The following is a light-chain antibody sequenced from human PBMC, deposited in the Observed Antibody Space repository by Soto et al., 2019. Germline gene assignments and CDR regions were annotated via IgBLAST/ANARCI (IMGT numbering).Light chain of an antibody. CDR3: AAWDDSLNGYV. J-gene: IGLJ1*01. V-gene: IGLV1-44*01. CDR2: DNN. Sequence: QSVLTQPPSASGAPGQRVTISSSGSRSNIGGNAVSWYQQLPGKAPKLLIYDNNQRPSGVPDRFSASKSGTSASLAISGLQSEDEADYYCAAWDDSLNGYVFGTGTKVT. CDR1: RSNIGGNA.